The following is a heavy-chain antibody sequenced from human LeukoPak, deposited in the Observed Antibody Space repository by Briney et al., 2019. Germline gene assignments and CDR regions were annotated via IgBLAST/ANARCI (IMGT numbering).Heavy chain of an antibody. Sequence: SQTLSLTCTVSGGSISSGDYYWSWIRQPPGKGLEWIGYICYSGSSCYNQSLKSRVTISVDTSKNQFSLKLSSVTAADTAGYYCSLYRGVRGVTRMYYFDYWGQGTLVTVSS. V-gene: IGHV4-30-4*01. D-gene: IGHD3-10*01. CDR2: ICYSGSS. J-gene: IGHJ4*02. CDR1: GGSISSGDYY. CDR3: SLYRGVRGVTRMYYFDY.